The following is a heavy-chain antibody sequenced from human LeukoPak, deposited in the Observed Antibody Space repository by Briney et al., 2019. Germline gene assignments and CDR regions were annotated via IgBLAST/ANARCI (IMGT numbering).Heavy chain of an antibody. CDR1: GGSFSGYY. CDR2: INHSGST. V-gene: IGHV4-34*01. J-gene: IGHJ4*02. Sequence: SETLSLTCAVYGGSFSGYYWSWIRQPPGKGLEWIGEINHSGSTNYTPSLKSRVTISVDTSKNQFSLKLSSVTAADTAVYYCARGIVATISSYYFDYWGQGTLVTVSS. D-gene: IGHD5-12*01. CDR3: ARGIVATISSYYFDY.